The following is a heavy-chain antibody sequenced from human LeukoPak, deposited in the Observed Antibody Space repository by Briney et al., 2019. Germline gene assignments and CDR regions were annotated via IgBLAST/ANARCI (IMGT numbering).Heavy chain of an antibody. CDR2: MHPGNGNT. D-gene: IGHD2-21*02. CDR3: AREGSYCVGGDCYSFDF. Sequence: GASVKVSCKAFGYRFISNNIQWVRQAPGLGPEWMGWMHPGNGNTRYAEKFQGRVTMTRDTSINTAYMDLSSLRSDDTAVYYCAREGSYCVGGDCYSFDFWGQGTLITVSS. CDR1: GYRFISNN. J-gene: IGHJ4*02. V-gene: IGHV1-2*02.